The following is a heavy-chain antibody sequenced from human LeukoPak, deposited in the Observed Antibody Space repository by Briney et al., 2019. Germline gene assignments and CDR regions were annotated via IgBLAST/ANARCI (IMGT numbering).Heavy chain of an antibody. Sequence: SVKVSCKASGGTFSSYAISWVRPAPAQGLAWMGGIIPIFGTANYAQKFQRRVTITTDESTSTAYMELTSLRSEDTAVYYCAGSVPAAIPDYYYYMDVWGKGTTVTVSS. D-gene: IGHD2-2*02. CDR2: IIPIFGTA. J-gene: IGHJ6*03. CDR3: AGSVPAAIPDYYYYMDV. V-gene: IGHV1-69*05. CDR1: GGTFSSYA.